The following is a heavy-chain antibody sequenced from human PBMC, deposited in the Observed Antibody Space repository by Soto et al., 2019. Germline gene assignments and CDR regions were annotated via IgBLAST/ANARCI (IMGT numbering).Heavy chain of an antibody. CDR3: ARRPGIAAAGTGYYYGMDV. J-gene: IGHJ6*02. V-gene: IGHV3-74*01. D-gene: IGHD6-13*01. Sequence: PGGSLRLSCAASGFTFSSYWMHWVRQAPGKGLVWVSRINSDGSSTSYADSVKGRFTISRDNAKNTLYLQMNSLRAEDTAVYYCARRPGIAAAGTGYYYGMDVWGQGTTVTVSS. CDR1: GFTFSSYW. CDR2: INSDGSST.